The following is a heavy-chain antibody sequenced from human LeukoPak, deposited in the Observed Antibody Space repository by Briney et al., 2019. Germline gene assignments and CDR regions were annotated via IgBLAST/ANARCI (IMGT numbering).Heavy chain of an antibody. J-gene: IGHJ4*02. V-gene: IGHV3-72*01. Sequence: GGSLRLSYAASGFTFSDHYMDWVRQAPGKGLEWVGRTRNKANSYTTEYAASVKGRFTISRDDSKNSLYLQMNSLKTEDTAVYYCAREPGTYDILTGGFDYWGQGTLVTVSS. CDR2: TRNKANSYTT. D-gene: IGHD3-9*01. CDR3: AREPGTYDILTGGFDY. CDR1: GFTFSDHY.